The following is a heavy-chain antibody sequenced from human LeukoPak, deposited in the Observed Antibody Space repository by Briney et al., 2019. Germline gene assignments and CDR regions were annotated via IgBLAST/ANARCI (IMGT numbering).Heavy chain of an antibody. CDR1: GYSFRGSW. D-gene: IGHD4-17*01. CDR3: ATNHDYGDFPFDY. Sequence: GESLKISCKGSGYSFRGSWIAWVRQMPGKGLEWMGIVYPDDSDPRYSPSFQSQVTLSADKSISTAYLEWSSLKASDTAMYYCATNHDYGDFPFDYWGQGTLVTVSS. CDR2: VYPDDSDP. V-gene: IGHV5-51*01. J-gene: IGHJ4*02.